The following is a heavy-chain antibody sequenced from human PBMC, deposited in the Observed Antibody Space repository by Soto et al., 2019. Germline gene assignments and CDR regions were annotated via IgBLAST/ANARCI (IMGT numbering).Heavy chain of an antibody. CDR3: ARAVEQSYYYYGMDV. J-gene: IGHJ6*02. Sequence: QVQLVQSGAEVKKPGSSVKVSCKASGGTFSSYGISWVRQAPGQGLEWMGGIIPIFGTANYAQKFQGRVTITVDESTSTAYMELSRLRSEDTAVYYCARAVEQSYYYYGMDVWGQGTTVTVSS. V-gene: IGHV1-69*12. CDR1: GGTFSSYG. CDR2: IIPIFGTA.